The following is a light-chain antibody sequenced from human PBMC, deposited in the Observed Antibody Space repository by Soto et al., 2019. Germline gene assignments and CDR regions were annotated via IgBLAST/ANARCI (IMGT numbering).Light chain of an antibody. Sequence: AIQLTQSPSSLSASVGDRVTITCRASQAISSALAWYQQKPGKAPKLLIYDASSLQSGVPSRFSGSGSGTDFTLTISSLRPEDFATYYCQQFNNYPLTFCPGTKVDIK. J-gene: IGKJ3*01. V-gene: IGKV1D-13*01. CDR1: QAISSA. CDR3: QQFNNYPLT. CDR2: DAS.